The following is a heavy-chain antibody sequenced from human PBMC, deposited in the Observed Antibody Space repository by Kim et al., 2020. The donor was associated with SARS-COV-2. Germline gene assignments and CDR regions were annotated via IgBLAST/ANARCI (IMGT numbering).Heavy chain of an antibody. CDR2: TKSDGSEK. J-gene: IGHJ4*02. D-gene: IGHD3-3*01. CDR3: ARDPESSTFYDFWSGYDAFHH. CDR1: GFTFSNYW. Sequence: GGSLRLSCTASGFTFSNYWMTWVRQAPGKGLEWVATTKSDGSEKYYLDSVKGRFTITRDTAKNSLYLQMNSLRAEDTAIYYCARDPESSTFYDFWSGYDAFHHWGQGTLVTVSS. V-gene: IGHV3-7*01.